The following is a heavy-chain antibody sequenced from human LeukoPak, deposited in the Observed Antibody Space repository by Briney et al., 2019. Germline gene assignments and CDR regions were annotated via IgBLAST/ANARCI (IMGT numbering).Heavy chain of an antibody. CDR2: INHSGST. D-gene: IGHD2-15*01. Sequence: SETLSLTCAVYGGSFIGYSLTWIRQPPGKGLEWIGEINHSGSTHFNPSLKSRVIISVDTSNKQLFLKLTSVTAADTAVYFCARGGCSGAGCPSYYYYYPMDVWGQGTTVTVSS. J-gene: IGHJ6*02. CDR1: GGSFIGYS. V-gene: IGHV4-34*01. CDR3: ARGGCSGAGCPSYYYYYPMDV.